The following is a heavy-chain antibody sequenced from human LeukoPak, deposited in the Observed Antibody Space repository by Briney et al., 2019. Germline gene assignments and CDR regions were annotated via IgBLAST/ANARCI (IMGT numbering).Heavy chain of an antibody. CDR1: GGSISSGGYY. Sequence: SETLSLTCTVSGGSISSGGYYWSWIRQHPGKGLEWIGYIYYSGSTYYNPSLQSRVTISLDTSKNQFSLKLSSVTAADTAVYYCASTYYYDSSGYSAGVYWGQGSLVTVSS. D-gene: IGHD3-22*01. CDR2: IYYSGST. J-gene: IGHJ4*02. CDR3: ASTYYYDSSGYSAGVY. V-gene: IGHV4-31*03.